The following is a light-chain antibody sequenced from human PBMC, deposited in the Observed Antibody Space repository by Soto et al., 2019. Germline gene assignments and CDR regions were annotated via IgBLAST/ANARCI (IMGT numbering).Light chain of an antibody. CDR1: QTITSNN. J-gene: IGKJ1*01. CDR3: QQYSAPSLT. V-gene: IGKV3-20*01. CDR2: GAS. Sequence: EIVLTQSPGTLSLSPGERATLSCRASQTITSNNLAWYQQKPGQAPRLLIYGASSRATGIPDRFSGSGSGTDITLTISRLEPEDFAVYFCQQYSAPSLTFVQGTKVEI.